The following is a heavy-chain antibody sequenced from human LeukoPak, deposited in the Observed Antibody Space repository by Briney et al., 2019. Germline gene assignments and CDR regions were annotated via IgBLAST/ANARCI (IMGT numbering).Heavy chain of an antibody. CDR1: GGSFSGYY. J-gene: IGHJ6*02. Sequence: SETLSLTCAVYGGSFSGYYWSWIRQPPGKGLEWIGEINHSGSTNYNPSLKSRVTISVDASKNQFSLKLSSVTAADTAVYYCARGPRIAAAGTAVWYYYGMDVWGQGTTVTVSS. CDR3: ARGPRIAAAGTAVWYYYGMDV. V-gene: IGHV4-34*01. CDR2: INHSGST. D-gene: IGHD6-13*01.